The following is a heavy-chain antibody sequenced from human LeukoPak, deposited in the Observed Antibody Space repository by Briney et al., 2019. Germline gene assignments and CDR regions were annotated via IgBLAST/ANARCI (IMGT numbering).Heavy chain of an antibody. V-gene: IGHV1-2*02. Sequence: ASVKVSCKASGYTFTTYYMHWVRQAPGQGLEWMGWMNPNSGATKYAQKVQGRVTMTRDTSISTSYMELSRLISDDTAMYYCARGTTPAAGPYKWFDPWGQGTLVTVSS. CDR3: ARGTTPAAGPYKWFDP. D-gene: IGHD6-13*01. J-gene: IGHJ5*02. CDR1: GYTFTTYY. CDR2: MNPNSGAT.